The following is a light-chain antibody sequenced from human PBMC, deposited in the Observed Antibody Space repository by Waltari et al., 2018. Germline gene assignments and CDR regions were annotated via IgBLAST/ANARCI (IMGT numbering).Light chain of an antibody. V-gene: IGKV1-5*03. CDR3: QQYNSYPYT. CDR1: QSISSW. Sequence: DIQMTQSPSTLSASVGDRVTITCRASQSISSWLAWYQQKPEKAPKLLIYKASSLESGVPSRFSGSGSGTEFTLTISSLQPDDFATYYCQQYNSYPYTCGQGTKLEIK. CDR2: KAS. J-gene: IGKJ2*01.